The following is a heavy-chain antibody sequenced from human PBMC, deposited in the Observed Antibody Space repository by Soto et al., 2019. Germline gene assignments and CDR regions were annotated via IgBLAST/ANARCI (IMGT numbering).Heavy chain of an antibody. Sequence: EVQLVESGGGLVEPGGSLRLSCAASGFTFSRHSLNWVRQAPGKGLEWVSSISTTSSYIYYADSVKGRFTISRDNAKNSLYLQMDSLRAEDTVVYYCARDGYSSGFDYWGQGTLVTVSS. J-gene: IGHJ4*02. CDR3: ARDGYSSGFDY. D-gene: IGHD6-25*01. V-gene: IGHV3-21*01. CDR2: ISTTSSYI. CDR1: GFTFSRHS.